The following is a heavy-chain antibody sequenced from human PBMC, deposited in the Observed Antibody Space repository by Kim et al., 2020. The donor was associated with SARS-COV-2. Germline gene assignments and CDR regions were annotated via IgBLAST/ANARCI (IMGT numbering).Heavy chain of an antibody. CDR2: RT. Sequence: RTSHADCVTGRFTTSRDNSKNTLYLQLNSQRAEDTSIYYCVKQVAGGNFEVWGQGTMVTVSS. J-gene: IGHJ3*01. V-gene: IGHV3-23*01. D-gene: IGHD2-15*01. CDR3: VKQVAGGNFEV.